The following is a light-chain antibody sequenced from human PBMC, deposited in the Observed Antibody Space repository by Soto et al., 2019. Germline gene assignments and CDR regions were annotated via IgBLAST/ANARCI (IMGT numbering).Light chain of an antibody. V-gene: IGKV1-27*01. CDR2: GAS. CDR1: QDISNF. CDR3: QKYNNAPWT. Sequence: DIQMTQSPSSLSASVGDRVTITCRASQDISNFLAWYQQKPGKVPKLLIYGASTLQSGVPSRFSGSGSGTDFTLTISSLQPEDVANYYCQKYNNAPWTFGQGTKVEIK. J-gene: IGKJ1*01.